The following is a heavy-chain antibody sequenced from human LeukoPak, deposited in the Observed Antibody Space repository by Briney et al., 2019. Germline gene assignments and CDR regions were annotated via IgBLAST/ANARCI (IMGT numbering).Heavy chain of an antibody. CDR2: MNPNSGNT. Sequence: ASVKVSCKASGYTFTSYDINWVRQAAGQGLEWMGWMNPNSGNTGYAQKFQGRVTITRNTSISTAYMELSSLRSEDTAVYYCARVGPYDAFDIWGQGTMVTVSS. CDR1: GYTFTSYD. D-gene: IGHD1-26*01. J-gene: IGHJ3*02. CDR3: ARVGPYDAFDI. V-gene: IGHV1-8*03.